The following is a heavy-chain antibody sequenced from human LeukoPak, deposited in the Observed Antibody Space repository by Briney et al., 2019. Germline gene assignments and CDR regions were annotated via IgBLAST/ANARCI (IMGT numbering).Heavy chain of an antibody. J-gene: IGHJ4*02. Sequence: SETLSLTCDVAGGSVRSYWWGWVRQPAAKGLEWLGRIYSTGSTRFNPSLKSRLTLSIDTSTNQFSLKLTSVTAADTAVYFCARQGYTVSYYFLDYWSQGTLVTVSS. V-gene: IGHV4-4*07. CDR1: GGSVRSYW. D-gene: IGHD1-26*01. CDR3: ARQGYTVSYYFLDY. CDR2: IYSTGST.